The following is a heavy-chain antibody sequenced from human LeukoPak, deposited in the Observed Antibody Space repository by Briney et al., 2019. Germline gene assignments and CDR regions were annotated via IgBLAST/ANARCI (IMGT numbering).Heavy chain of an antibody. CDR1: GGTFTSYA. D-gene: IGHD3-22*01. CDR2: IIPIFGTA. V-gene: IGHV1-69*05. CDR3: ARPEYYYDSSGYYF. Sequence: SVKVSCKASGGTFTSYAISWVRQAPGQGLEWMGGIIPIFGTAKYAQKFQGRVTITRDTSASTAYMELSSLRSEDTAVYYCARPEYYYDSSGYYFWGQGTLVTVSS. J-gene: IGHJ4*02.